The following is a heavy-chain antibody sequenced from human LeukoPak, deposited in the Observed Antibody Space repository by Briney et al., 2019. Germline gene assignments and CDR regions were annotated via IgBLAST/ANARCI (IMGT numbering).Heavy chain of an antibody. D-gene: IGHD4-17*01. CDR3: ARDFRSGDLFDY. CDR1: GFTFSSYA. CDR2: ISSSSSYI. V-gene: IGHV3-21*01. Sequence: GGSLRLSCAASGFTFSSYAMSWVRQAPGKGLEWVSSISSSSSYIYYADSVKGRFTISRDNAKNSLYLQMNSLRAEDTAVYYCARDFRSGDLFDYWGQGTLVTVSS. J-gene: IGHJ4*02.